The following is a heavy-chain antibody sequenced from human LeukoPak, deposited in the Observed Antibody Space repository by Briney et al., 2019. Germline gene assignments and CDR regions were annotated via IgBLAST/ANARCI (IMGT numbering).Heavy chain of an antibody. V-gene: IGHV1-69*04. CDR3: ARDQGIGDASDI. J-gene: IGHJ3*02. Sequence: GSSVKVSCKASGGTFISYAISWVRQAPGQGLEWMGRIIAILDTANYAQKFQGRVTITADRSTSTSYMELSRLRSEDTAVYYSARDQGIGDASDIWGQGTMVTVSS. CDR1: GGTFISYA. CDR2: IIAILDTA.